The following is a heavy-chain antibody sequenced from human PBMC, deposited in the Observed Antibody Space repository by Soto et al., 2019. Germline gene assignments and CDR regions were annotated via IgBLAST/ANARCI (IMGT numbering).Heavy chain of an antibody. Sequence: QVQLVQSGAEEKKPGASVKVSCKASGYTFTSYAMHWVRQAPGQRLEWMGWINAGNGNTKYSQKFQGRVTSTRDTSASTAYMELISLRSEDTAVYYCARGLPLAADYWGQGTLGSVSS. CDR1: GYTFTSYA. CDR2: INAGNGNT. CDR3: ARGLPLAADY. J-gene: IGHJ4*02. V-gene: IGHV1-3*05.